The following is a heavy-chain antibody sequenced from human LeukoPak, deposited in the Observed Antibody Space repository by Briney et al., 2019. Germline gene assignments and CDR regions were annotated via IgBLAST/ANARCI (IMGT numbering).Heavy chain of an antibody. D-gene: IGHD3/OR15-3a*01. CDR2: ISGYNGDT. J-gene: IGHJ4*02. V-gene: IGHV1-18*01. CDR3: ARDLGLPRLNSFDY. Sequence: GASVKVSCKASGYSFTSYGISWVRQAPGQGLEWMGWISGYNGDTKYAQKFQGRVTLITDTSTSTVHMELRNLRSDDTAMYYCARDLGLPRLNSFDYWGQGTLVTVSS. CDR1: GYSFTSYG.